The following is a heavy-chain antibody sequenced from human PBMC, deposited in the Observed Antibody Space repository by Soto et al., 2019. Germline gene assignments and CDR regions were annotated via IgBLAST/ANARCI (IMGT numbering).Heavy chain of an antibody. J-gene: IGHJ4*02. Sequence: QVQLVQSGAEVKKPGASVKVSCKASGYSFTTYYMHWVRQAPGQGLEWMGMINPSGGSTSYAQKFQGRVTMTRDTSTSTVYMELSSLRSEDTAVYYCARNDKSGLDYWGQGTQVTVSS. CDR3: ARNDKSGLDY. D-gene: IGHD1-1*01. CDR2: INPSGGST. CDR1: GYSFTTYY. V-gene: IGHV1-46*01.